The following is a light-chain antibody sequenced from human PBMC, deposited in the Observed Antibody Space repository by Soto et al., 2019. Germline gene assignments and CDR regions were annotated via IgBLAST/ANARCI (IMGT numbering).Light chain of an antibody. CDR1: SSDVGGYNY. CDR2: DVS. V-gene: IGLV2-14*01. J-gene: IGLJ1*01. CDR3: SSYTRSSPLV. Sequence: QSVLTQPASVSGSPGQSITISCTGTSSDVGGYNYVSWYQQHPGKAPKLMIYDVSNRPSGVSNRFSGSKSGNTASLTISGLQAEDEADYYCSSYTRSSPLVFGTGTKVTVL.